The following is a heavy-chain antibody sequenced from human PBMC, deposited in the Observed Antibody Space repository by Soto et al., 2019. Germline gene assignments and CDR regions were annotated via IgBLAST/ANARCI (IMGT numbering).Heavy chain of an antibody. Sequence: TFTNYGIACVRRPPCQGLEWVAVISYDGSNKYYADSVKGRFTISRDNSKNTLYLQMNSLRAEDTAVYYCAEDREYYYDSSANWFDPWGQGNLVNVSA. D-gene: IGHD3-22*01. CDR2: ISYDGSNK. J-gene: IGHJ5*02. CDR1: TFTNYG. CDR3: AEDREYYYDSSANWFDP. V-gene: IGHV3-30*18.